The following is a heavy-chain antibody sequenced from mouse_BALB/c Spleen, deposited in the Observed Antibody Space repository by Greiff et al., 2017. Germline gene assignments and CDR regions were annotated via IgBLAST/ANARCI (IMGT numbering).Heavy chain of an antibody. J-gene: IGHJ2*01. CDR1: GFNIKDYY. D-gene: IGHD2-13*01. CDR3: ARRGGDVFDY. V-gene: IGHV14-1*02. CDR2: IDPENGNT. Sequence: EVQLQQSGAELVRPGALVKLSCKASGFNIKDYYMHWVKQRPEQGLEWIGWIDPENGNTIYDPKFQGKASITADTSSNTAYLQLSSLTSEDTAVYYCARRGGDVFDYWGQGTTLTVSS.